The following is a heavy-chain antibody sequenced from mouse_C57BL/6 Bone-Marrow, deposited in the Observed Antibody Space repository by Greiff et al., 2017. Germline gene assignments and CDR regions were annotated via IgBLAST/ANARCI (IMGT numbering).Heavy chain of an antibody. V-gene: IGHV14-4*01. J-gene: IGHJ3*01. Sequence: EVQLQQSGAELVRPGASVKLSCTASGFNIKDDYMHWVKQRPEQGLEWIGWIDPENGDPEYASKFQGKATITVDTSSNTSSLQLSSLPSEDTAVYYWTRIAYWGQGTLVTVSA. CDR3: TRIAY. CDR2: IDPENGDP. CDR1: GFNIKDDY.